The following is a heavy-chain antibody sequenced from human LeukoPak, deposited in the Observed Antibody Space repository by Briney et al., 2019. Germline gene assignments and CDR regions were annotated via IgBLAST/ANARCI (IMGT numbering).Heavy chain of an antibody. Sequence: ASVKVSCKASGYTFTSYGISWVRQAPGQGLEWMGWISAYNGNTNYAQKLQGRVTMTTDTSTSTAYMELRSLRSDDTAVYYCAMSSYSRRGYCSGGSCYSGNWFDPWGQGTLVTVSS. J-gene: IGHJ5*02. CDR2: ISAYNGNT. D-gene: IGHD2-15*01. CDR3: AMSSYSRRGYCSGGSCYSGNWFDP. V-gene: IGHV1-18*01. CDR1: GYTFTSYG.